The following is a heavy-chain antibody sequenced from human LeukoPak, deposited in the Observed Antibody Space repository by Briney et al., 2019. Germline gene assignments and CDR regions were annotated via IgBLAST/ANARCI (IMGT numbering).Heavy chain of an antibody. Sequence: SETLSLTCAVPGDSISSNKWWHWVRQAPGKGLEWIGEVCRSGTANYNPSLKNRVTISVDKSKNQFSLNLRSVTAADTAVYYCARDSGWHSDSWGQGTLVTVSS. J-gene: IGHJ5*01. CDR1: GDSISSNKW. CDR3: ARDSGWHSDS. CDR2: VCRSGTA. V-gene: IGHV4-4*02. D-gene: IGHD6-19*01.